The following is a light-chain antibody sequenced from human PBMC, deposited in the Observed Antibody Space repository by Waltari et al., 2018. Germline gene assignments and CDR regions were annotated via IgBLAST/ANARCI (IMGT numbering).Light chain of an antibody. J-gene: IGKJ1*01. V-gene: IGKV1-39*01. Sequence: QLTQSPSSLSASVGDRVTITCRASQTIRNHLNWYQQKPGKAPKLLIYAASSLQSGVPSRFSGNGSGTDFTLTISSLQPEDFATYYCQESYSTTWTFGPGTKVEIK. CDR3: QESYSTTWT. CDR2: AAS. CDR1: QTIRNH.